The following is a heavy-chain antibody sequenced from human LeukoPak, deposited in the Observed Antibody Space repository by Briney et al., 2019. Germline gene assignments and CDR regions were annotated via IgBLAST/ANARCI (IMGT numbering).Heavy chain of an antibody. CDR2: ISSSGRNI. J-gene: IGHJ4*02. V-gene: IGHV3-48*03. CDR3: ARDLVQLWSKDF. CDR1: GFTFSNYE. D-gene: IGHD5-18*01. Sequence: GGSLRLSCAASGFTFSNYEFNWVRQAPGKGLEWVSYISSSGRNIYYADSVKGRFTISRDNAKNSLYLQMNSLRAEDTAVYYCARDLVQLWSKDFWGQGTLVTGSS.